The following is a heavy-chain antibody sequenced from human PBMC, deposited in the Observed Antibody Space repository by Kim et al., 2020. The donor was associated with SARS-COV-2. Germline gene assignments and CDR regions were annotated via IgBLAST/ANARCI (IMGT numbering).Heavy chain of an antibody. Sequence: DTDYAQKFQGRVTMTRDTSISTVYMEVGRLRSDDTAVYYCARGNPTPFDYWGQGTLVTVSS. J-gene: IGHJ4*02. V-gene: IGHV1-2*02. CDR2: DT. CDR3: ARGNPTPFDY.